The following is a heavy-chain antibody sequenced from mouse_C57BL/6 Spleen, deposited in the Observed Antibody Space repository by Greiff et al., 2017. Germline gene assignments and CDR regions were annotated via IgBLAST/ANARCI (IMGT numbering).Heavy chain of an antibody. V-gene: IGHV1-26*01. D-gene: IGHD3-2*02. CDR1: GYTFTDYY. CDR3: ATQTAQVPRAMDY. J-gene: IGHJ4*01. CDR2: INPNNGGT. Sequence: EVQLQQSGPELVKPGASVKISCKASGYTFTDYYMNWVKQSHGKSLEWIGDINPNNGGTSYNQKFKGKATLTVDKSSSTAYMELRSLTSEDSAVYYCATQTAQVPRAMDYWGQGTSVTVSS.